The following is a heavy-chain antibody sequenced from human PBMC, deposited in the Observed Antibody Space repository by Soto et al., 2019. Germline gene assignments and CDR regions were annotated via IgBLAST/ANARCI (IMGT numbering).Heavy chain of an antibody. CDR2: IYYSGST. V-gene: IGHV4-31*03. CDR1: GGSISSGGYY. Sequence: QVQLQESGPGLVKPSQTLSLTCTVSGGSISSGGYYWSWIRQHPGKGLEWIGYIYYSGSTYYNPSLKSRVTTSVDTSKNQFSLKLSSVTAADTAVYYCARVGITIFGVVISTRADYFDYWGQGTLVTVSS. D-gene: IGHD3-3*01. CDR3: ARVGITIFGVVISTRADYFDY. J-gene: IGHJ4*02.